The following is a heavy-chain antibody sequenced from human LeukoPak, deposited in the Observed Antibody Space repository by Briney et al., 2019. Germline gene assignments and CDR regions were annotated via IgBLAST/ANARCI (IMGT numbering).Heavy chain of an antibody. Sequence: WGSLRLSCAASGFTFSSYAMSWVRQAPGKGLEWVSAISGSGGSTYYADSVKGRFTISRDNAKNSLYLQMNSLRAEDTAVYYCARDYYGSGSYYWFDPWGQGTLVTVSS. J-gene: IGHJ5*02. D-gene: IGHD3-10*01. CDR3: ARDYYGSGSYYWFDP. CDR2: ISGSGGST. V-gene: IGHV3-23*01. CDR1: GFTFSSYA.